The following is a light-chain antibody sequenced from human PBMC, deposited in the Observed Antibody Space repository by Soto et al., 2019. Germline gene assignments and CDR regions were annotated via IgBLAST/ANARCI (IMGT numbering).Light chain of an antibody. J-gene: IGLJ2*01. CDR1: SSDVGSYNL. V-gene: IGLV2-23*02. Sequence: QSVLTQPASVSGSPGQSITISCTGTSSDVGSYNLVSWYQRHPGKAPKLLLYEVTKRPSGISNRFSGSKSGNTASLTISGLQAEDEADYYCCSYAGSSTFVVFGGGTKLTVL. CDR2: EVT. CDR3: CSYAGSSTFVV.